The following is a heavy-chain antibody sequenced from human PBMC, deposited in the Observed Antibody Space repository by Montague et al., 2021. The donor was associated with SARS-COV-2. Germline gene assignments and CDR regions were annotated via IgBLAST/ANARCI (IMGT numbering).Heavy chain of an antibody. Sequence: SETLSLTCAVYGGSLSGYYWAWIRQTPGKGLEWIGEINHSGNTXXXPSXXXRLTISVDTSKKQFSLNLSSVTTADTAVHYCARGATYDFWSGYLRYKWFDPWGLGTPVTVSS. V-gene: IGHV4-34*01. CDR3: ARGATYDFWSGYLRYKWFDP. D-gene: IGHD3-3*01. J-gene: IGHJ5*02. CDR1: GGSLSGYY. CDR2: INHSGNT.